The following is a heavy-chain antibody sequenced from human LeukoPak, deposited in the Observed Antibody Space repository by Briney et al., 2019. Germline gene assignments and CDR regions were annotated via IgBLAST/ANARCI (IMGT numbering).Heavy chain of an antibody. CDR3: ARDSGYSYADDY. J-gene: IGHJ4*02. V-gene: IGHV3-48*02. CDR1: GFTFRSYA. Sequence: PGGSLRLSCAASGFTFRSYAMQWVRQAPGKGLEWVSYITYNSGTIFYADSVKGRFTISRENDKDSLYLQMSSLRDEDTAVYYCARDSGYSYADDYWGQGTLVTVSS. CDR2: ITYNSGTI. D-gene: IGHD5-18*01.